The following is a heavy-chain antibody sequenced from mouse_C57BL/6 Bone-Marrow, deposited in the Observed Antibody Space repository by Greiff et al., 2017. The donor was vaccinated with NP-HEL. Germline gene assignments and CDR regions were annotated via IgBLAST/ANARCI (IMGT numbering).Heavy chain of an antibody. CDR3: ARSTVVAPFDY. CDR1: GYTFTDYY. D-gene: IGHD1-1*01. CDR2: IYPGSGNT. J-gene: IGHJ2*01. V-gene: IGHV1-76*01. Sequence: VQLQQSGAELVRPGASVKLSCKASGYTFTDYYITWVKQRPGQGLEWIARIYPGSGNTYYNEKFTGKATLTAEKSSSTAYMQLSSLTSEDSAVYFCARSTVVAPFDYWGQGTTLTVSS.